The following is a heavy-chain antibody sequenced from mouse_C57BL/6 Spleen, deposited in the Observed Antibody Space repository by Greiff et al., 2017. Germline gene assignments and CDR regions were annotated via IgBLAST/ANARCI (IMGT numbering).Heavy chain of an antibody. CDR1: GYNITSYW. D-gene: IGHD1-1*01. V-gene: IGHV1-59*01. Sequence: VQLQQPGAELVRPGTSVKLSCKASGYNITSYWMHWVKQRPGQGLEWIGVIDPSDSYTKYNQKFKGKATLTVDTSSSTAYMQLSSLTSEDSAVYYCSIWEFTTLVANSYWRQGTLGTVSA. CDR3: SIWEFTTLVANSY. J-gene: IGHJ3*01. CDR2: IDPSDSYT.